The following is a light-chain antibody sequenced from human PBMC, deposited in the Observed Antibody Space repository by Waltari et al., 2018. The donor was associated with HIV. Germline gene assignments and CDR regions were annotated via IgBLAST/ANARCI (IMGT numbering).Light chain of an antibody. CDR2: EVS. J-gene: IGLJ2*01. Sequence: QSALTQPASVSGSPGQSITISCTGTSSDVGSYNLFSWYQQHPGKAPKLMIYEVSKRPSGVSNRFSGSKSGNTASLTISGLQAEDEADYYCCSYAGSSTSLHVVFGGGTKLTVL. CDR1: SSDVGSYNL. V-gene: IGLV2-23*02. CDR3: CSYAGSSTSLHVV.